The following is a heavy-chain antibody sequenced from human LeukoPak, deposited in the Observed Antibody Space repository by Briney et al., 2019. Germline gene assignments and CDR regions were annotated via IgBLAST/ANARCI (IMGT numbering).Heavy chain of an antibody. CDR2: ISTDGYTT. V-gene: IGHV3-74*01. D-gene: IGHD2-15*01. Sequence: GGSMRLSGAASGLAFSAYKMHWVRQAPRKGLVWVSRISTDGYTTDYADFVQGRFTASRDNTKNTWSLEMNSLRAEDTAVYYCVVGGSPGYWGQGTLVTVSS. CDR3: VVGGSPGY. J-gene: IGHJ4*02. CDR1: GLAFSAYK.